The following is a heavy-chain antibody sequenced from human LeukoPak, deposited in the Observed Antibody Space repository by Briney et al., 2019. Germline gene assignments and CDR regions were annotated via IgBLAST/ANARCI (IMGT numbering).Heavy chain of an antibody. Sequence: PGGSLRLSCAASGITFNEIWMTWVRQAPGKGLEWVSYISSGSGARYYADSVKGRFTISRDNAKNSLYLQMNSLRAEDTAVYYCARATQPGFDPWGQGTLVTVSS. V-gene: IGHV3-48*01. CDR1: GITFNEIW. D-gene: IGHD2-15*01. CDR3: ARATQPGFDP. CDR2: ISSGSGAR. J-gene: IGHJ5*02.